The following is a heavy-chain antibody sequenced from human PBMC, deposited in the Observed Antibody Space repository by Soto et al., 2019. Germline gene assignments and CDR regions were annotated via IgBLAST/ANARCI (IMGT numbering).Heavy chain of an antibody. CDR3: ARSYYDSSGYYFEGVVC. CDR2: MNPNSGNT. D-gene: IGHD3-22*01. Sequence: ASVKVSCKASGYTFTSYDINWVRQATGQGLEWMGWMNPNSGNTGYAQKFQGRVTMTRNTSISTAYMELSSLRSEDTAVYYCARSYYDSSGYYFEGVVCWGQGTLVTVSS. CDR1: GYTFTSYD. V-gene: IGHV1-8*01. J-gene: IGHJ4*02.